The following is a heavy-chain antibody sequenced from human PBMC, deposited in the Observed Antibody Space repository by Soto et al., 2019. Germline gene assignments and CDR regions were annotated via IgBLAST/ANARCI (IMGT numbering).Heavy chain of an antibody. D-gene: IGHD6-13*01. CDR2: ISYDGSNK. Sequence: GGSLRLSCAASGFTFSSYGMHWVRQAPGKGLEWVAVISYDGSNKYYADSVKGRFTISRDNSKNTLYLQMNSLRAEDTAVYYCAKDVGYRSSWLDSWGQGTLVTVYS. V-gene: IGHV3-30*18. J-gene: IGHJ4*02. CDR1: GFTFSSYG. CDR3: AKDVGYRSSWLDS.